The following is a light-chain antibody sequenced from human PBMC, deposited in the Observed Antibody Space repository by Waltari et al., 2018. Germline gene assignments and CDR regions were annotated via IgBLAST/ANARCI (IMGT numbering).Light chain of an antibody. Sequence: EIVMTQSPATLSVSPGERATLSCRASQSVSSNLAWYQQKPGQAPRLLIHGASTRATGIPARFRGSGSGTEFTLTISSLQSEDFAVYYCQQYNNWPRTFGQGTKVEIK. CDR2: GAS. V-gene: IGKV3-15*01. J-gene: IGKJ1*01. CDR3: QQYNNWPRT. CDR1: QSVSSN.